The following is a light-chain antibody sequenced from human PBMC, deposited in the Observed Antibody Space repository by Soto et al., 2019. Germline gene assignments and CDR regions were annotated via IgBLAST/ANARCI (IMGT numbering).Light chain of an antibody. J-gene: IGKJ1*01. V-gene: IGKV1-27*01. Sequence: DIQMTQSPSSLSASVGDRVTITCRASQGTSNYLAWYQQQPGKVPKLLIYVASTLQSGVPSRFSGSGSGTDFTLTISSLQPEDVATYSCQKDNSAPWTFGQGNKVEIK. CDR1: QGTSNY. CDR2: VAS. CDR3: QKDNSAPWT.